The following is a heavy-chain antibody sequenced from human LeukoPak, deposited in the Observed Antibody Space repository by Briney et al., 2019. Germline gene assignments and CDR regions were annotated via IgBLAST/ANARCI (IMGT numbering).Heavy chain of an antibody. CDR2: INNDGSGT. CDR3: ARDQWQQQLFDAFDI. Sequence: GGSLRLSCAASGFTFSSYWMHWVRQAPGKGPVWVSRINNDGSGTTYADSVKGRFTISRDDAKNTLYLQMNSLRAEDTAVYYCARDQWQQQLFDAFDIWGQGTMVTVSS. J-gene: IGHJ3*02. CDR1: GFTFSSYW. D-gene: IGHD6-13*01. V-gene: IGHV3-74*01.